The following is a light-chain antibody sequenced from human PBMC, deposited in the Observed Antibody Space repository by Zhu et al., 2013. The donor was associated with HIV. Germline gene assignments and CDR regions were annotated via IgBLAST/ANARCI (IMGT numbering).Light chain of an antibody. CDR3: QQYNKWPSWT. CDR1: QSVSSN. J-gene: IGKJ1*01. V-gene: IGKV3-15*01. Sequence: EIVMTQSPATVSVSPGERATLSCRASQSVSSNLAWYRQRPGQALRLLIFGASTRATGISARFSGSGSGTEFTLTISSLQSEDFAIYYCQQYNKWPSWTFGQGTKVEI. CDR2: GAS.